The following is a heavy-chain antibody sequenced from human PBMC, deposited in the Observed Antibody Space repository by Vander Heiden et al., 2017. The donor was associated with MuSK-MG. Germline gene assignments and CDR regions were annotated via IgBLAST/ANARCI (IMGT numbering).Heavy chain of an antibody. J-gene: IGHJ3*02. V-gene: IGHV3-66*01. D-gene: IGHD2-21*02. CDR3: AREGGDDVRGGAFDI. CDR1: GFTVSSNY. Sequence: EVQLVESGGGLVQPGGSLRLSCAASGFTVSSNYMSWVRQAPGKGLEWVSVIYSGGSTYYADAVKGRFTISRDNAKNTLYLQMNRLRAEETAVYYCAREGGDDVRGGAFDIWGQGTMVTVSS. CDR2: IYSGGST.